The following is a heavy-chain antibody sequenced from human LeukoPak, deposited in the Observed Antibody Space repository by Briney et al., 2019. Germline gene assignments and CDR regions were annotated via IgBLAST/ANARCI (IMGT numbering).Heavy chain of an antibody. V-gene: IGHV4-39*01. Sequence: SETLSLTCTVSGGSISTNNYYWGWIRQPPGKGLEWIGHIYYDGRTYYNPSLKSRVTMSVDTSKNQFSLKLGSVTAADTAVYYCARHSGSSSEFDPWGLGTLVTISS. CDR1: GGSISTNNYY. CDR3: ARHSGSSSEFDP. D-gene: IGHD6-6*01. CDR2: IYYDGRT. J-gene: IGHJ5*02.